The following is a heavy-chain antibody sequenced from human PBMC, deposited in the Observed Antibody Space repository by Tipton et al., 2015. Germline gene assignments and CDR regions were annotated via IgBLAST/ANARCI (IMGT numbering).Heavy chain of an antibody. J-gene: IGHJ4*02. CDR1: GFTFSNYA. CDR2: ITSDGRGT. D-gene: IGHD5-18*01. CDR3: ARVRGYRPFDY. V-gene: IGHV3-64*04. Sequence: SLRLSCLASGFTFSNYALHWVRQAPGKGLKYVSAITSDGRGTYYADSVKGRFTISRDNAKNTLFLQMNSLRAEDTAVYYCARVRGYRPFDYWGQGTLVTVSS.